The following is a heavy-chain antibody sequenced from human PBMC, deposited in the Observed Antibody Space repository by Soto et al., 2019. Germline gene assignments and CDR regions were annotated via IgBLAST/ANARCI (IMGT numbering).Heavy chain of an antibody. V-gene: IGHV1-2*02. D-gene: IGHD1-1*01. CDR1: GYTFTGYY. J-gene: IGHJ4*02. Sequence: ASVKVSCKASGYTFTGYYMHWVRQAPGQGLEWMGWINPNNGGTDYAQKFQGRVTMTRDTSISTVYMELSRLRSDDTAVYYCARDEYGNSPFDYWGQGTLVTVSS. CDR2: INPNNGGT. CDR3: ARDEYGNSPFDY.